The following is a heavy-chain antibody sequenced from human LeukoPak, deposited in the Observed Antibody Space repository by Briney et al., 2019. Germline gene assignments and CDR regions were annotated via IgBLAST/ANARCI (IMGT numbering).Heavy chain of an antibody. J-gene: IGHJ3*02. CDR3: ARARRGYSRTDAFDI. CDR1: GYTFTGYY. V-gene: IGHV1-2*02. D-gene: IGHD5-18*01. Sequence: ASVKVSCKASGYTFTGYYMHWVRQAPGQGLEWMGWINPNSGGTNYAQKFQGRVTMTGDTSISTAYMELSRLRSDDTAVYYCARARRGYSRTDAFDIWGQGTMVTVSS. CDR2: INPNSGGT.